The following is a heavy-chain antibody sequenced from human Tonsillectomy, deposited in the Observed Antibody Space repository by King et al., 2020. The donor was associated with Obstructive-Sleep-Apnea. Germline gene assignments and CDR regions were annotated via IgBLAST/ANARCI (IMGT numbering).Heavy chain of an antibody. CDR3: ASGKGGYCSGCSCYDGYFDL. D-gene: IGHD2-15*01. CDR2: ISYDGRNGSKK. J-gene: IGHJ2*01. CDR1: RFTFSSYA. V-gene: IGHV3-30*04. Sequence: VQLVQSGGGVVQPGRSLRLSCAASRFTFSSYAMHWVRQGPGKGLEWVAVISYDGRNGSKKYYADSVKGRFTISRDNYKNTLYLQMNSRRAEETAVYYCASGKGGYCSGCSCYDGYFDLWGRGTLVTVSS.